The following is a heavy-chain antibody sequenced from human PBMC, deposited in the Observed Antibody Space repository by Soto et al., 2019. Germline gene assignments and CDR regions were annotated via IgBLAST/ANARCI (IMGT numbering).Heavy chain of an antibody. D-gene: IGHD2-15*01. Sequence: QVQLVQSGAEVRKPGASVKVSCKASGYTFTNYGVTWVRQAPGQGLEWMGWISAYNGNTNYAQKLQGRVNMTTDTSTNTAYMELRSLRSDDTAVYYCARAGCSGGSCYWEDDYWGQGTLVTVSS. CDR1: GYTFTNYG. CDR2: ISAYNGNT. J-gene: IGHJ4*02. V-gene: IGHV1-18*01. CDR3: ARAGCSGGSCYWEDDY.